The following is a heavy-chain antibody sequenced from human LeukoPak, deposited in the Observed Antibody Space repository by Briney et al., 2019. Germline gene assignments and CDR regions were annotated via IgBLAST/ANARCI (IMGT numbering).Heavy chain of an antibody. Sequence: ASVKVSCKASGYTFTGYYMHWVRQAPGQGLEWMGWINPNSGGTNYAQRFQGRVTMTRDTSISTAYMELSRLRSDDTAVYYCARDDGDIVVVPAAIGGYWGQGTLVTVSS. V-gene: IGHV1-2*02. CDR3: ARDDGDIVVVPAAIGGY. J-gene: IGHJ4*02. D-gene: IGHD2-2*01. CDR2: INPNSGGT. CDR1: GYTFTGYY.